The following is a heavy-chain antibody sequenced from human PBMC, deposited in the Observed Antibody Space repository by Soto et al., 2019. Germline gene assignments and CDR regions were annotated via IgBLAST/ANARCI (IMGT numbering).Heavy chain of an antibody. CDR3: ARVSGSYYYGMDV. CDR1: GGSISSSYW. J-gene: IGHJ6*02. Sequence: QVQLQESGPGLVKPSGTLSLTCAVSGGSISSSYWWSWVRQPPGKGLEWIGEIYHSGSTNYNTSLXXPXTISVDKSKNQSSLKVTSVTAAATAVYYCARVSGSYYYGMDVWGQGTTVTVSS. CDR2: IYHSGST. V-gene: IGHV4-4*02.